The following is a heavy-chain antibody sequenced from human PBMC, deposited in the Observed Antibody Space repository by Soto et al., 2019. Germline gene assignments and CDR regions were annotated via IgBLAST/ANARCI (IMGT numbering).Heavy chain of an antibody. J-gene: IGHJ6*03. CDR3: ASMTTVPTFYYYMDV. CDR2: TFYTGTT. CDR1: GGSMTTSY. D-gene: IGHD4-4*01. V-gene: IGHV4-59*08. Sequence: SETLSLACTVSGGSMTTSYWSWIRQPPGKGLEWIGYTFYTGTTNYNPSLKSRVTISVDTSKNQFSLRLSSVTAADTAVYYCASMTTVPTFYYYMDVWGKGTTVTVSS.